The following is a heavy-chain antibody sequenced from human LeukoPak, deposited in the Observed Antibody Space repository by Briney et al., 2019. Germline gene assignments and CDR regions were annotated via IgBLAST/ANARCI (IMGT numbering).Heavy chain of an antibody. J-gene: IGHJ4*02. CDR2: IYYSGST. CDR3: ARVPPGYYDSSGYIYYFDY. Sequence: PSETLSLTCTVSGGSISSSSYYWGWIRQPPGKGLEWIGSIYYSGSTYYNPSLKSRVTISVDTSKNQFSLKLSSVTAADTAVYYCARVPPGYYDSSGYIYYFDYWGQGTLVTVSS. D-gene: IGHD3-22*01. V-gene: IGHV4-39*07. CDR1: GGSISSSSYY.